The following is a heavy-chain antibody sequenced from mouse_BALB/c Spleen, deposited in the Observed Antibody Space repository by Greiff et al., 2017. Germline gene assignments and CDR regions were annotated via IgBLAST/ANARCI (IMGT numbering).Heavy chain of an antibody. CDR1: GYTFTSYY. V-gene: IGHV1S81*02. Sequence: QVQLKQSGAELVKPGASVKLSCKASGYTFTSYYMYWVKQRPGQGLEWIGEINPSNGGTNFNEMFKSKATLTVDKSSSTAYMQLSSLTSEDSAVYYCTRISSTIFDDWGQGTTLTVSS. CDR3: TRISSTIFDD. J-gene: IGHJ2*01. CDR2: INPSNGGT. D-gene: IGHD1-1*02.